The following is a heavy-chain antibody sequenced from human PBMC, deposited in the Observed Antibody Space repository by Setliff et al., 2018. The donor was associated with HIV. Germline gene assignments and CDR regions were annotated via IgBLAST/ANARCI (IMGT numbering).Heavy chain of an antibody. D-gene: IGHD3-22*01. Sequence: PSETLSLTCTVFGGSISSGSYYWTWIRQPAGKGLEWIGHIYTTGSTNYNPSLKSRATISVDTSKNQLSLKLNSVTAADTAVYYCARHSITLVVGVPERDDAFDIWGQGTMVTVSS. CDR2: IYTTGST. CDR1: GGSISSGSYY. V-gene: IGHV4-61*09. CDR3: ARHSITLVVGVPERDDAFDI. J-gene: IGHJ3*02.